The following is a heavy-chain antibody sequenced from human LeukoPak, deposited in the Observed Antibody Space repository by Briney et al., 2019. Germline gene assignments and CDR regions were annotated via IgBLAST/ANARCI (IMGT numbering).Heavy chain of an antibody. CDR3: ARATGTILNYYYYYGMDV. CDR1: GGTFSSYA. V-gene: IGHV1-69*13. D-gene: IGHD1-7*01. CDR2: TIPIFGTA. Sequence: GASVKVSCKASGGTFSSYAISWVRQAPGQGLEWMGGTIPIFGTANYAQKFQGRVTITADESTSTAYMELSSLRSEDTAVYYCARATGTILNYYYYYGMDVWGQGTTVTVSS. J-gene: IGHJ6*02.